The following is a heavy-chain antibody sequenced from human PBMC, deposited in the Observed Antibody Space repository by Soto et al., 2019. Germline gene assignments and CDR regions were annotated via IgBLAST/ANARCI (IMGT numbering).Heavy chain of an antibody. Sequence: SESVSLTCTVSGGSISSYYWSWIRQPPGKGLEWIGYIYYSGSTNYNPSLKSRVTISVDTSKNQFSLKLSSVTAADTAVYYCARALILTGYYIHDAFDIWGQGTMVTVSS. D-gene: IGHD3-9*01. CDR2: IYYSGST. V-gene: IGHV4-59*01. CDR1: GGSISSYY. J-gene: IGHJ3*02. CDR3: ARALILTGYYIHDAFDI.